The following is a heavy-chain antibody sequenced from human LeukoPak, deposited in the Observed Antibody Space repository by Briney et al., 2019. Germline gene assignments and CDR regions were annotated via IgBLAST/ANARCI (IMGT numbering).Heavy chain of an antibody. D-gene: IGHD6-19*01. CDR1: GFTFSSYE. V-gene: IGHV3-48*03. CDR2: ISSSGSTI. CDR3: AREAEGWFDP. J-gene: IGHJ5*02. Sequence: GGSLRLACAASGFTFSSYEMNWVRQAPGKGLEWVSYISSSGSTIYYADSVKGRFTISRDNAKNSLYLQMNSLRAEDTAVYYCAREAEGWFDPWGQGTLVTVSS.